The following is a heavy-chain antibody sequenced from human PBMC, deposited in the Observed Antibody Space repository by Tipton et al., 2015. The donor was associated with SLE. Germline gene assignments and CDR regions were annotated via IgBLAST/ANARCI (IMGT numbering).Heavy chain of an antibody. CDR3: ARQITYYYDSSGYYYYYYGMDV. D-gene: IGHD3-22*01. CDR2: IYYSGST. V-gene: IGHV4-59*11. CDR1: GGSISSHY. Sequence: TLSLTCTVSGGSISSHYWSWIRQPPGKGLEWVWYIYYSGSTNYNPSLKSRVTVSVDTSKNQFSLKLSPVTAADTAVYYCARQITYYYDSSGYYYYYYGMDVWGQGTTVTVSS. J-gene: IGHJ6*02.